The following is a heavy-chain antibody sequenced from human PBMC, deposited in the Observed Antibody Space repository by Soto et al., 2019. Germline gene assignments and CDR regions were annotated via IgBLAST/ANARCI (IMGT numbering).Heavy chain of an antibody. CDR1: GFTFSSYG. D-gene: IGHD2-15*01. J-gene: IGHJ6*02. CDR2: ISYDGSNK. V-gene: IGHV3-30*18. Sequence: GGSLRLSCAASGFTFSSYGMHWVRQAPGKGLEWVAVISYDGSNKYYADSVKGRFTISRDNSKNTLYLQMNSLRAEDTAVYYCAKDRKDIPDYCGMDVWGQGTTVTVSS. CDR3: AKDRKDIPDYCGMDV.